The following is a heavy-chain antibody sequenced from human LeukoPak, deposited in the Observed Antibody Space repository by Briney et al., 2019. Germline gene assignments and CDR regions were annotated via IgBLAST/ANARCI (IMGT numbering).Heavy chain of an antibody. CDR3: TRGFYSSGHWFDP. J-gene: IGHJ5*02. Sequence: SQTLSLTCAISGDSVSSNSAAWNWIRQSPSRGLEWLGRTYYRSKWYNDYALSVKSRITINADTSKNQFSLQLNSVTPEDAAVYYCTRGFYSSGHWFDPWGQGTLVTVSS. V-gene: IGHV6-1*01. CDR2: TYYRSKWYN. D-gene: IGHD6-19*01. CDR1: GDSVSSNSAA.